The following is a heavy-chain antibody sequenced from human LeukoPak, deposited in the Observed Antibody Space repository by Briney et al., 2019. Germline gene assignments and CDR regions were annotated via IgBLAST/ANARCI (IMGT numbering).Heavy chain of an antibody. CDR3: ARERAGDVDY. V-gene: IGHV3-49*03. Sequence: GGSLRLSCATSGFNFGVVAMDWIRQAPGKGREWVGFIRHREYGGAAEYAASVNGRFAISRDDSKATVYLHMNDLRPEDTGVYYCARERAGDVDYWGLGTLVTVSS. CDR1: GFNFGVVA. J-gene: IGHJ4*02. CDR2: IRHREYGGAA.